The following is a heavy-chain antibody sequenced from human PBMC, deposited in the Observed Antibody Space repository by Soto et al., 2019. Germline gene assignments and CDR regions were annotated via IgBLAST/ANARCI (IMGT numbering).Heavy chain of an antibody. Sequence: EVQLLESGGGLVQPGGSLRLSCAASGFTFSSYAMSWVRQAPGKGLEWVSAISGSGGSTYYADSVKGRFTISRDNSKNTLYLQMNSLRAEDTAVYYCAKDRNGIMITFGGVIVLDAFDIWGQGTMVTVSS. CDR1: GFTFSSYA. CDR3: AKDRNGIMITFGGVIVLDAFDI. D-gene: IGHD3-16*02. J-gene: IGHJ3*02. CDR2: ISGSGGST. V-gene: IGHV3-23*01.